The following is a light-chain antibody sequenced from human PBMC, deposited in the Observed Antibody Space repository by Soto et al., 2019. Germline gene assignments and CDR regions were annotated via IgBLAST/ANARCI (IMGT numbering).Light chain of an antibody. CDR3: QQSYTTPYT. Sequence: DIQMTQSPSSLSASVGDRVTITCRASQSISHFVNWYQQKPGKAPRLLIYNAYSLQSGVPPRFSGSRSGADFTLTVSSLQPEDFATYYCQQSYTTPYTFGQGTKLHIK. V-gene: IGKV1-39*01. CDR2: NAY. CDR1: QSISHF. J-gene: IGKJ2*01.